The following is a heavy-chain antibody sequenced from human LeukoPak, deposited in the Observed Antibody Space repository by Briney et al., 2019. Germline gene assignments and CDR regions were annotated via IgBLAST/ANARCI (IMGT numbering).Heavy chain of an antibody. J-gene: IGHJ4*02. D-gene: IGHD3-10*01. V-gene: IGHV3-15*01. CDR2: IKRRSDGGTA. CDR1: GFTFINAW. Sequence: GGSLRLSCAASGFTFINAWMGWVRQAPGKGLEWAGRIKRRSDGGTADCAAPVKGRFTISRDDSKNTLYLQMNSLKTEDTAVYYRTTVTVGASDYWGQGTLVTVSS. CDR3: TTVTVGASDY.